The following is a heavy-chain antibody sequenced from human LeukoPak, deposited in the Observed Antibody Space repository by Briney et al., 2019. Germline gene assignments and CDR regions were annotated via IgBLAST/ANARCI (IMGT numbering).Heavy chain of an antibody. D-gene: IGHD5-18*01. CDR2: IYYSGST. CDR3: ARMLADTAMVNWFDP. V-gene: IGHV4-59*01. CDR1: GGSISSYY. Sequence: SETLSLTCTVSGGSISSYYWSWIRQPPGKGLEWKGYIYYSGSTDYNPSLKSRVTISVDTSKNQFSLKLSSVTAADTAVYYCARMLADTAMVNWFDPWGQGTLVTVSS. J-gene: IGHJ5*02.